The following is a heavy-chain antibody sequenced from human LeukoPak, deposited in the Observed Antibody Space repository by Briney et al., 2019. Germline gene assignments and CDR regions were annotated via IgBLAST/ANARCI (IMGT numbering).Heavy chain of an antibody. CDR3: ALRNQDILTGYLDY. D-gene: IGHD3-9*01. V-gene: IGHV1-69*13. CDR1: GGTFSSYA. CDR2: IIPIFGTA. Sequence: ASVKGSCKASGGTFSSYAISWVRQAPGHGLEWMGGIIPIFGTANYAQKFQGRVTITADESTSTAYMELSSLRSEDTAVYYCALRNQDILTGYLDYWGQGTLVTVSS. J-gene: IGHJ4*02.